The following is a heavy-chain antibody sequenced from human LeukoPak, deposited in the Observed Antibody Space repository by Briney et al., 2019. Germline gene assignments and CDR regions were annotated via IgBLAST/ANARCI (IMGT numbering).Heavy chain of an antibody. CDR1: GFTFSTYW. V-gene: IGHV3-74*01. J-gene: IGHJ5*01. Sequence: GGSLRLSCVASGFTFSTYWMHWVRQAPGKGLEWVSRLDRDGTTTSYADSVYGRFTISRDNAKSTLYLQMRSPRAEDTAVYYCVRDTENIGYDAFEFWGHGTLVTVSS. D-gene: IGHD2/OR15-2a*01. CDR2: LDRDGTTT. CDR3: VRDTENIGYDAFEF.